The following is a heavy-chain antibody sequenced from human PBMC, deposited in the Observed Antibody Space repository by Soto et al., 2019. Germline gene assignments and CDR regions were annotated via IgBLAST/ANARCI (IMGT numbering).Heavy chain of an antibody. J-gene: IGHJ3*02. Sequence: EVQLVESGGGLVQPGGSLRLSCAVSGFPFRRYDMHWVRQGTGKGLEWVSNIDSGGDTYYSGSVKGRFTISRENAKSSFDLQMNSLRVEDTALYYCARVGRDCGGDCYPNAFDIWGQGTMVTVSS. CDR1: GFPFRRYD. CDR3: ARVGRDCGGDCYPNAFDI. CDR2: IDSGGDT. D-gene: IGHD2-21*02. V-gene: IGHV3-13*01.